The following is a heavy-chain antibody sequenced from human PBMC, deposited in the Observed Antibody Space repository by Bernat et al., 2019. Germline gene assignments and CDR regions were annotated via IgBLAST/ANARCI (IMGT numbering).Heavy chain of an antibody. J-gene: IGHJ4*01. CDR1: GFTSRSNW. CDR3: ASLCCTGLTSSDY. V-gene: IGHV3-74*01. CDR2: INNEGSRT. Sequence: EVHLVESGGGLVQPGGSLRLSCAASGFTSRSNWMHWVRQVPGKGLVWVSSINNEGSRTTYADSVKGRFTISRDNAESTLYLQMNSLRVEDTAVYYCASLCCTGLTSSDYWGQGTLVTVSS. D-gene: IGHD2-8*02.